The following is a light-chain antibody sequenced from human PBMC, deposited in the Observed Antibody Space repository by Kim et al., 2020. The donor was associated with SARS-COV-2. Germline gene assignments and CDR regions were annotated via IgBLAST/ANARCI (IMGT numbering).Light chain of an antibody. CDR3: QVWDTSSDHHYV. J-gene: IGLJ1*01. CDR1: NRGSKS. CDR2: FDS. V-gene: IGLV3-21*04. Sequence: PGKTARKNGVENNRGSKSVHWERKKTGQAPVVGMCFDSDRPSGIPERFSGYNSGNTATLTISGVEAGDEADYYCQVWDTSSDHHYVFGTETKVTVL.